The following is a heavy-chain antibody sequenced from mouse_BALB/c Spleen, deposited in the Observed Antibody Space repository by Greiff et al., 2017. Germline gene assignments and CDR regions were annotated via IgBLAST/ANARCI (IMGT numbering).Heavy chain of an antibody. CDR2: IYPGDGDT. J-gene: IGHJ3*01. CDR3: ARGTY. V-gene: IGHV1-80*01. Sequence: VQRVESGAELVRPGSSVKISCKASGYAFSSYWMNWVKQRPGQGLEWIGQIYPGDGDTNYNGKFKGKATLTADKSSSTAYMQLSSLTSEDSAVYFCARGTYWGQGTLVTVSA. CDR1: GYAFSSYW.